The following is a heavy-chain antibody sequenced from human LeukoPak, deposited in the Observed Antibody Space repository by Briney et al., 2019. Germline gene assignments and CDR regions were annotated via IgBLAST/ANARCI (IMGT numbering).Heavy chain of an antibody. CDR3: ARGRRYDLWSGYYYGMDV. D-gene: IGHD3-3*01. V-gene: IGHV4-34*01. Sequence: PSETLSLTCAVYGGSFSGYYWSWIRQPPGKGLEWIGEINHSGSTNYNPSLKSRVTISVDTSKNQFSLKLSSVTAADTAVYYCARGRRYDLWSGYYYGMDVWGQGTTVTVSS. J-gene: IGHJ6*02. CDR2: INHSGST. CDR1: GGSFSGYY.